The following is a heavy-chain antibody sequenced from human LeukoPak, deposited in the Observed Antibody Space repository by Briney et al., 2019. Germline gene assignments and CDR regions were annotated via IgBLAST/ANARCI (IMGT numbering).Heavy chain of an antibody. V-gene: IGHV3-53*01. J-gene: IGHJ6*02. CDR2: MYSDGRT. Sequence: GGSLRLSCAASGITISGNHMNWVRQPPGKGLEWVSVMYSDGRTDHADSVKGRFTISRDKSKNTLNVQMNSLRVEDTAVYYCARGIRDQLAPSYYYYGLDVWGQGTTVTVSS. D-gene: IGHD2-2*01. CDR1: GITISGNH. CDR3: ARGIRDQLAPSYYYYGLDV.